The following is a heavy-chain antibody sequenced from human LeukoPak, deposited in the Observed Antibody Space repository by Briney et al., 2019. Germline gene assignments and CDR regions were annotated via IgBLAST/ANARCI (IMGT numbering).Heavy chain of an antibody. Sequence: SETLSLTCTVSGGSISSSSYYWSWIRQPPGKGLEWIGYIYYSGSTNYNPSLKSRVTISVDTSKNQFSLKLSSVTAADTAVYYCALWRGGVAIIPYWGQGTLVTVSS. CDR3: ALWRGGVAIIPY. CDR2: IYYSGST. CDR1: GGSISSSSYY. V-gene: IGHV4-61*01. J-gene: IGHJ4*02. D-gene: IGHD3-16*01.